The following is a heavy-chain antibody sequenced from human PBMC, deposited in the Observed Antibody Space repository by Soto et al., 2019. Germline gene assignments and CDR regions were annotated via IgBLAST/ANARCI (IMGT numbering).Heavy chain of an antibody. CDR1: GGSISSYY. Sequence: SETLSLTCTVSGGSISSYYWSWIRQPAGKGLEWIGRIYTSGSTNYNPSLKSRATMSVDTSKNQFSLKLSSVTAADTAVYYCATNYYYDSSGYPLWGQGTLVTVSS. D-gene: IGHD3-22*01. V-gene: IGHV4-4*07. CDR3: ATNYYYDSSGYPL. CDR2: IYTSGST. J-gene: IGHJ4*02.